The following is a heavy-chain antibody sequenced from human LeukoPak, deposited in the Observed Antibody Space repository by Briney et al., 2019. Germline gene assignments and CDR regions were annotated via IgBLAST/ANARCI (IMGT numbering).Heavy chain of an antibody. CDR3: AKGIEYSRARVDY. CDR2: IKQDGSEK. D-gene: IGHD6-6*01. J-gene: IGHJ4*02. V-gene: IGHV3-7*03. CDR1: GFTFSSYW. Sequence: GGSLRLSCAASGFTFSSYWMSWVRQAPGKGLEWVANIKQDGSEKYYVDSVKGRFTISRDNAKNTLYLQMNSLRAEDTAVYYCAKGIEYSRARVDYWGQGTLVTVSS.